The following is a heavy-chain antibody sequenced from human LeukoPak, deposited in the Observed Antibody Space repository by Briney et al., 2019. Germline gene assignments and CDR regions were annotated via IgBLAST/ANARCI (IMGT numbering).Heavy chain of an antibody. CDR1: GFTFSSYA. CDR2: ISGSGGST. CDR3: ANSIYDFWSGYRPPSSYYYGMDV. Sequence: GGSLRLSCAASGFTFSSYAMSWVRQAPGKGLEWVSAISGSGGSTYYADSVKGRFTISRDNSKNTLYLQMNSLRAEDTAVYYCANSIYDFWSGYRPPSSYYYGMDVWGKGTTVTVSS. D-gene: IGHD3-3*01. V-gene: IGHV3-23*01. J-gene: IGHJ6*04.